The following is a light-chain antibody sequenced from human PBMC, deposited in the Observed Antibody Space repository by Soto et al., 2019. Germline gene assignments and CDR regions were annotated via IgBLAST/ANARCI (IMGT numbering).Light chain of an antibody. CDR3: QHHSNWPPIT. Sequence: IVLTQSPSTLSLSPVEGATLSFMSSHYIGDSLAWYQQRPGQAPRLLIYDASDRATGIPGRFSGSGSGTDFTLTISSLESEDFAVYYCQHHSNWPPITFGQGTRLEIK. J-gene: IGKJ5*01. CDR2: DAS. V-gene: IGKV3-11*01. CDR1: HYIGDS.